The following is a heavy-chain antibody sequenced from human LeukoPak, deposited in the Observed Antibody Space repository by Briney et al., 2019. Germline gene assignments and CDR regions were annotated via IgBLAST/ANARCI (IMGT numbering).Heavy chain of an antibody. V-gene: IGHV3-23*01. J-gene: IGHJ4*02. D-gene: IGHD3-22*01. Sequence: PGGSLRLSCAASGFTFSSYWMSWVRQAPGKGLEWVSAISGSGGSTYYADSVKGRFTISRDNSKNTLYLQMNSLRAEDTAVYYCAKVNYYDSSGYYYGGYYFDYWGQGTLVTVSS. CDR1: GFTFSSYW. CDR2: ISGSGGST. CDR3: AKVNYYDSSGYYYGGYYFDY.